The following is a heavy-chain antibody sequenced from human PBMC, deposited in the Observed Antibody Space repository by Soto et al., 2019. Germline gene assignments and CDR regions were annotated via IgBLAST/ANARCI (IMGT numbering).Heavy chain of an antibody. D-gene: IGHD1-20*01. CDR2: VHESGST. J-gene: IGHJ4*02. V-gene: IGHV4-59*03. CDR1: GYAISKYY. Sequence: PSETLSLTCRCSGYAISKYYWSVLRQPPGRGLEWIGCVHESGSTDYNPSLRGRVIISLHTSKSQFSLSLRSATAADTATYYCARGTRALITSLFAYWGQGIPVPVSS. CDR3: ARGTRALITSLFAY.